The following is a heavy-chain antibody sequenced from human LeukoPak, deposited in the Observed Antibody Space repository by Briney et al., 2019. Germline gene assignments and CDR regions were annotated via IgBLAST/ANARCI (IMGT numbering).Heavy chain of an antibody. Sequence: SETLSLTCAVYGGSFSGYYWSWIRQPPGKGLEWIGEINHSGSTNYNPSLKSRVSISVDTSKNQFSLKLSSVTAADTAVYYCARDKNYGDYRYYYYYGMDVWGQGTTVTVSS. D-gene: IGHD4-17*01. V-gene: IGHV4-34*01. CDR2: INHSGST. J-gene: IGHJ6*02. CDR3: ARDKNYGDYRYYYYYGMDV. CDR1: GGSFSGYY.